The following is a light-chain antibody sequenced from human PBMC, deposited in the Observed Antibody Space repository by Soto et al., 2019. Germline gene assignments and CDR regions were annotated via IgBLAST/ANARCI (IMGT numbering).Light chain of an antibody. J-gene: IGLJ2*01. CDR1: SSDVGGYNY. CDR2: DVS. V-gene: IGLV2-14*01. CDR3: SSYTSSSPLVA. Sequence: QSALTQPASVSGSPGQSITISCTGTSSDVGGYNYVSWYQQHPGKAPKLMIYDVSNRPSGVSNRFSGSKSGNTASLTISGLQAEDEADYYCSSYTSSSPLVAFGGGTKVTVL.